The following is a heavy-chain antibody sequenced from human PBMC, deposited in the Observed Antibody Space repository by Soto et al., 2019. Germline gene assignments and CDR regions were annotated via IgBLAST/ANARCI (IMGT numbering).Heavy chain of an antibody. D-gene: IGHD2-15*01. Sequence: QVQLQESGPGLVKPSQTLSLTCTVSGGSISSGGYYWSWIRQHPGLGLEWIGYIYYSGSTYYNPSIKSGVTITVDTYKNQFSLKLSSVPAADTAVYYCARMVGVEIVVVVAATPNWFDPWGQGTLVTVSS. J-gene: IGHJ5*02. CDR2: IYYSGST. CDR1: GGSISSGGYY. V-gene: IGHV4-31*03. CDR3: ARMVGVEIVVVVAATPNWFDP.